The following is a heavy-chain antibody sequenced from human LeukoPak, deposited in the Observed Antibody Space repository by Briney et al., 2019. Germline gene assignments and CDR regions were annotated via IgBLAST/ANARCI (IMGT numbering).Heavy chain of an antibody. J-gene: IGHJ5*02. CDR3: ARGSTSSSRWFDP. CDR1: GGSFSGYY. CDR2: INHSGST. D-gene: IGHD6-13*01. V-gene: IGHV4-34*01. Sequence: SGTLSLTCAVYGGSFSGYYWSWIRQPPGKGLEWIGEINHSGSTNYSPSLRSRVTISVDTSKNQFSLKLSSVTAADTAVYYCARGSTSSSRWFDPWGQGTLVTVSS.